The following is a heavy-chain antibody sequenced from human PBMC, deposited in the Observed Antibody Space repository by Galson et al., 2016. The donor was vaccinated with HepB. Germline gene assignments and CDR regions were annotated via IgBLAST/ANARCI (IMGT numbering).Heavy chain of an antibody. Sequence: SETLSLTCTVSVASLGLSGYHWAWIRQPAGKGLKWVAHTYYGRGNTYHPSLRSRFTLSIDASTNEMSLTLTSVTAADTDVYYCGTYLEGRGGTGYWGQGTLVTVSS. CDR2: TYYGRGN. D-gene: IGHD3-16*01. J-gene: IGHJ4*02. V-gene: IGHV4-61*08. CDR3: GTYLEGRGGTGY. CDR1: VASLGLSGYH.